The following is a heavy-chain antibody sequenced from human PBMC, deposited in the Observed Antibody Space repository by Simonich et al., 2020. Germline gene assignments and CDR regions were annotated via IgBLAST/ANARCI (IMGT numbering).Heavy chain of an antibody. D-gene: IGHD1-1*01. J-gene: IGHJ5*02. Sequence: QVQLQESGPGLVKPSETLSLTCAVSGYSISSGYYWGWIRQPPGKGLEWIGSIYHSGSTYYNPSLKRRVTISVDTSKNQFSLKLSSVTAADTAVYYCARDPGLTGTTSWFDPWGQGTLVTVSS. CDR3: ARDPGLTGTTSWFDP. CDR1: GYSISSGYY. V-gene: IGHV4-38-2*02. CDR2: IYHSGST.